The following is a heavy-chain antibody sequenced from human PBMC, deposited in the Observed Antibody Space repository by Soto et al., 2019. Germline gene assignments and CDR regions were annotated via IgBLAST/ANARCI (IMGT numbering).Heavy chain of an antibody. V-gene: IGHV1-18*01. CDR2: IRPDSGNT. CDR1: GYTFSSVG. CDR3: ARDRSTGDF. J-gene: IGHJ4*02. Sequence: QVQLVQSGTEVRKPGASVRVSCKASGYTFSSVGISWVRQAPGQGLGWMGWIRPDSGNTDYAQKFEGRVTMTADTSTSTVYMDLRSLGSDDTAVYYCARDRSTGDFWGQGTLVTVSS.